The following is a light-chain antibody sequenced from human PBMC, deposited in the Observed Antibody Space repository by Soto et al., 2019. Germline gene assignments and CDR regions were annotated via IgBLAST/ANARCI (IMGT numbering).Light chain of an antibody. Sequence: EIVLTQSPATLSAFPGDRVTLSCRASQALNTRLAWYQHKPGQAPRLLIYLTSNRAAGVPARFSGSGSGTDFTLTISGLEPEDFAVYYCQQFGSSPRTFGQGTKVDIK. CDR2: LTS. CDR3: QQFGSSPRT. V-gene: IGKV3-20*01. CDR1: QALNTR. J-gene: IGKJ1*01.